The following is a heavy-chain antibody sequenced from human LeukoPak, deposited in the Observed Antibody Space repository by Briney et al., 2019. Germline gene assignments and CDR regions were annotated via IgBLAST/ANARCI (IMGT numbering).Heavy chain of an antibody. Sequence: ASVKVSCRASGNTFTDYYLHWVRQAPGQSLEWMGWINPKSGGTNYARKFQGRVTMTRDTSISTAYMELTRLRTDDTAVYYCARPYGSGRRAAFDIWGQGTLVSVSS. D-gene: IGHD3-10*01. V-gene: IGHV1-2*02. CDR2: INPKSGGT. CDR1: GNTFTDYY. J-gene: IGHJ3*02. CDR3: ARPYGSGRRAAFDI.